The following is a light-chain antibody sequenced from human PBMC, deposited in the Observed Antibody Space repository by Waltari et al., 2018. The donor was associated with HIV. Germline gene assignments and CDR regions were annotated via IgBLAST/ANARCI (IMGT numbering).Light chain of an antibody. CDR2: WAS. V-gene: IGKV4-1*01. CDR3: QQYYTTPQS. Sequence: DIVLTQSPDSMAVSLGESATVNCTSSQTVLYSSDNRDYLAWYQVRPGQPPQLLIYWASTRQSGVPDRFSGSVSGTHFTLTISGLQAEDVAIYYCQQYYTTPQSFGQGTRLEI. J-gene: IGKJ2*03. CDR1: QTVLYSSDNRDY.